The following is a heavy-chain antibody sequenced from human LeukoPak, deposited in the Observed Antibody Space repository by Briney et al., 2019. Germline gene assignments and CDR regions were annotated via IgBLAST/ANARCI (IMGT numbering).Heavy chain of an antibody. CDR3: AKGSGSYLWDASEM. V-gene: IGHV3-20*04. CDR2: INWNSGII. J-gene: IGHJ3*02. Sequence: PGGSLRLSCAASGLTFDDYGMCWVRQAPGKGLEWVSGINWNSGIIGYADSVKGRFTISRDNAKNSLYLQMNSLRAEDMALYYCAKGSGSYLWDASEMWGQGTMVTVSS. D-gene: IGHD1-26*01. CDR1: GLTFDDYG.